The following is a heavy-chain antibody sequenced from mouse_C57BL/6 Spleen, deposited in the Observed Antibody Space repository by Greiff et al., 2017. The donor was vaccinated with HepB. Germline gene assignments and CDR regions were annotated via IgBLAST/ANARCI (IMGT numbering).Heavy chain of an antibody. CDR3: TRYVITTVVATNYYAMDY. Sequence: QVQLQQSGAELVRPGASVTLSCKASGYTFTDYEMHWVKQTPVHGLEWIGAIDPETGGTAYNQKFKGKAILTADKSSSTAYMELRSLTSEDSAVYYCTRYVITTVVATNYYAMDYWGQGTSVTVSS. CDR1: GYTFTDYE. CDR2: IDPETGGT. V-gene: IGHV1-15*01. J-gene: IGHJ4*01. D-gene: IGHD1-1*01.